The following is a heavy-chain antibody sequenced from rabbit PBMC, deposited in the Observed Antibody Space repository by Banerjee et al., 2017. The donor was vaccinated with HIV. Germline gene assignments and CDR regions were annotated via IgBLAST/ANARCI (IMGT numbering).Heavy chain of an antibody. CDR3: ARFRDGDNSGDL. V-gene: IGHV1S45*01. CDR1: GFSFSNKYV. D-gene: IGHD2-1*01. CDR2: INTGGGST. J-gene: IGHJ4*01. Sequence: QEQLEESGGGLVKPEGSLTLTCKASGFSFSNKYVMCWVRQAPGKGLEWIACINTGGGSTYYASWAKGRFPISKTSSTTVTLQMTSLTAADTATYFCARFRDGDNSGDLWGPGTLVTVS.